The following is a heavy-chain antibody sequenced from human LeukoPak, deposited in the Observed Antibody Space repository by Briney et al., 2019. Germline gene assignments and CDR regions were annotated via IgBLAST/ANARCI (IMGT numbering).Heavy chain of an antibody. J-gene: IGHJ4*02. D-gene: IGHD3-16*01. Sequence: SQTLSLTCTVSGGSISSGGYYWSWIRQHPGKGLEWIGYIYYSGSTYYNPSLKSRVTISVDTSKNQFSLKLSSVTAADTAVYYCARDATNDYVWGELIPLDYWGQGTLVTVSS. CDR1: GGSISSGGYY. CDR3: ARDATNDYVWGELIPLDY. V-gene: IGHV4-31*03. CDR2: IYYSGST.